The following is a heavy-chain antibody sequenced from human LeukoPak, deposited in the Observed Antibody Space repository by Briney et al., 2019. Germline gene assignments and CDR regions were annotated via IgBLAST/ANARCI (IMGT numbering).Heavy chain of an antibody. V-gene: IGHV4-39*01. D-gene: IGHD3-10*01. Sequence: PSETLSLTCSVSGGSISSGSYYWGWIRQPPGKGLEWNEIIYYSGNTYYNPSLKSRITVSVDRPKNQFSLRLSSVTAADAAVYFCARQIMIRGLLQNYFDQWGQGTLVTVSS. J-gene: IGHJ4*02. CDR2: IYYSGNT. CDR1: GGSISSGSYY. CDR3: ARQIMIRGLLQNYFDQ.